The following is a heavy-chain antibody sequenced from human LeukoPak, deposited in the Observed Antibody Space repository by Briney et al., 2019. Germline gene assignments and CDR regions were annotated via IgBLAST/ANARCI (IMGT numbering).Heavy chain of an antibody. CDR3: ARDYYDSSGNGNAFDI. CDR2: IYYSGST. D-gene: IGHD3-22*01. CDR1: GGSISSGGYY. V-gene: IGHV4-31*03. J-gene: IGHJ3*02. Sequence: SETLSLTCTVSGGSISSGGYYWSWIRQHPGKGLEWIGYIYYSGSTYYNPSLKSRVTISVDTSKNQFSLKLSSVTAADTAVYYCARDYYDSSGNGNAFDIWGQGTMVTVSS.